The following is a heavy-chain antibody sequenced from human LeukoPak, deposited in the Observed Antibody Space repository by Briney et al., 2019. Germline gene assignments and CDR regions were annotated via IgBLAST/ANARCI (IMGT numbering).Heavy chain of an antibody. J-gene: IGHJ4*02. Sequence: GGSLRLSCAASGFTFSSYAMSWVRQAPGKGLEWVSAISGSGGSTYYADSVKGRFTISRDNAKNSLYLQMNSLRAEDTALYYCARLKSGFGECDYWGQGTLVTVSS. D-gene: IGHD3-10*01. CDR3: ARLKSGFGECDY. V-gene: IGHV3-23*01. CDR1: GFTFSSYA. CDR2: ISGSGGST.